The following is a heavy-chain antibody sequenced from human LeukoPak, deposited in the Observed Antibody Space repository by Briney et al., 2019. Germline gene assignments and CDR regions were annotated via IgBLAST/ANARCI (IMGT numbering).Heavy chain of an antibody. CDR3: ARDLPRGGYNYVLGY. Sequence: GGSLRLSCAASGFTFSSYAMHWVRQAPGKGLEWVAVISYDGSNKYYADSVKGRFTISRDNSKNTLYLQMNSLRAEDTAVYYCARDLPRGGYNYVLGYWGQGTLVTVSS. D-gene: IGHD5-24*01. J-gene: IGHJ4*02. V-gene: IGHV3-30*04. CDR2: ISYDGSNK. CDR1: GFTFSSYA.